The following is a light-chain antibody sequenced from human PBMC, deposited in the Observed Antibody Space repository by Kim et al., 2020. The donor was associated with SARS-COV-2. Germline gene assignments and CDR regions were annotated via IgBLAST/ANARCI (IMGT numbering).Light chain of an antibody. CDR3: QQYNSYPWT. J-gene: IGKJ1*01. V-gene: IGKV1-5*03. Sequence: DIQMTQSPSTLSASVGDRVTITCRASQSISSRLAWYQQKPGKAPKLLIYKASGLQSGVPSRFSGSESGIEFTLTISSLQPDDFATYYCQQYNSYPWTFGQGTKVDIK. CDR1: QSISSR. CDR2: KAS.